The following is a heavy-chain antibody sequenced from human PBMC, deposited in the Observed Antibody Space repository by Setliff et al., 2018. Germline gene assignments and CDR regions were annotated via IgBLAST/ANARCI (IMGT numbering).Heavy chain of an antibody. Sequence: GGSLRLSCAASGFTFSSFTMNWVRQAPGKGLEWAASISYGSSYIYYADSVKGRFSISRDNAKNSLYLQMNSLKAADTAIYYCAKGRGEMDSWGQGILVTVSS. CDR1: GFTFSSFT. CDR2: ISYGSSYI. J-gene: IGHJ4*02. CDR3: AKGRGEMDS. V-gene: IGHV3-21*04. D-gene: IGHD3-10*01.